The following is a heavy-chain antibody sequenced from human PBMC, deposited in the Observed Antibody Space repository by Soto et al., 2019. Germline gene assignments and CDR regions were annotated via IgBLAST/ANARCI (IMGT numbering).Heavy chain of an antibody. V-gene: IGHV4-39*01. CDR2: IYYSGST. CDR3: AKLHCITNHCVPLDP. J-gene: IGHJ5*02. Sequence: SETLSLTCTVSGGSISETGYYWGWIRQPPGKGLEWIGNIYYSGSTDYNPSLKSRVTISVDTSKNQFSLKLSSVTAADTAVYYCAKLHCITNHCVPLDPWGQGPLVTVS. CDR1: GGSISETGYY. D-gene: IGHD3-10*01.